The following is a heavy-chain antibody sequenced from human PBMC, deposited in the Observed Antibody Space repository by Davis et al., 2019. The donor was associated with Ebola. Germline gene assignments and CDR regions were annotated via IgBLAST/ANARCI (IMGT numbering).Heavy chain of an antibody. J-gene: IGHJ4*02. V-gene: IGHV3-30-3*01. CDR1: GFTFSSYA. Sequence: GESLHISCAASGFTFSSYAMHWVRQAPGKGLEWVAVISYDGSNKYYADSVKCRFTISRDNSKNTLYLQMNSLRAEDTAVYYCARKSGPDYWGQGTLVTVSS. CDR2: ISYDGSNK. CDR3: ARKSGPDY. D-gene: IGHD1-1*01.